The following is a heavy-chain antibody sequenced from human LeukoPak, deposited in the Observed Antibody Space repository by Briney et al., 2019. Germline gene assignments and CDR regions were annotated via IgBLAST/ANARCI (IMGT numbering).Heavy chain of an antibody. CDR3: ARPNDYGDYEGPGAFDI. CDR1: GYSFTSYW. D-gene: IGHD4-17*01. Sequence: GESLKISCKGSGYSFTSYWIGWVRQMPGKGLEWMGIIYPGDSDTRYSPSFQGQVTISADKSISTAYLQWSSLKASDTAMYYRARPNDYGDYEGPGAFDIWGQGTMVTVSS. V-gene: IGHV5-51*01. CDR2: IYPGDSDT. J-gene: IGHJ3*02.